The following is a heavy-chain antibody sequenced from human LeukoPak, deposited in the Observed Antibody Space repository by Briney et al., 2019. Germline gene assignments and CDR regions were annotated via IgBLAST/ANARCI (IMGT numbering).Heavy chain of an antibody. Sequence: PGGSLRLSCAASGFTFSDEYMSWIRQAPGKGLEWVAVISYDGSNKYYADSVKGRFTISRDNSKNTLYLQMNSLRAEDTAVYYCARVTIVGAFDYWGQGTLVTVSS. CDR3: ARVTIVGAFDY. J-gene: IGHJ4*02. CDR1: GFTFSDEY. V-gene: IGHV3-30-3*01. CDR2: ISYDGSNK. D-gene: IGHD1-26*01.